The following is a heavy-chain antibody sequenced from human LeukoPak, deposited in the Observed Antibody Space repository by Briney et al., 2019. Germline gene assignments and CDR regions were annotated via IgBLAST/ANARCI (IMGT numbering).Heavy chain of an antibody. D-gene: IGHD2-2*01. J-gene: IGHJ4*02. CDR3: AKFGCSSTSCPFDS. V-gene: IGHV3-23*01. Sequence: GGSLRLSCAASGFTFSSYDMTWVRQAPGKGLEWVSGISGSGGYTRNADSVKGRFTISRDNSKNTLYLQMNSLRAEDTALYYCAKFGCSSTSCPFDSWGQGTPVTVSS. CDR2: ISGSGGYT. CDR1: GFTFSSYD.